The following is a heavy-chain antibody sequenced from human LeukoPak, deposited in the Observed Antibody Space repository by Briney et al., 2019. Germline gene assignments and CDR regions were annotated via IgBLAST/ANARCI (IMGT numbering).Heavy chain of an antibody. V-gene: IGHV1-69*13. CDR1: GGTFSSYA. CDR3: ARAYSGSYYKERDYFDY. D-gene: IGHD1-26*01. J-gene: IGHJ4*02. CDR2: IIPIFGTA. Sequence: SVKVSCKASGGTFSSYAISWVRQAPGQGLERMGGIIPIFGTANYAQKFQGRVTITADESTSTAYMELSSLRSEDTAVYYCARAYSGSYYKERDYFDYWGQGTLVTVSS.